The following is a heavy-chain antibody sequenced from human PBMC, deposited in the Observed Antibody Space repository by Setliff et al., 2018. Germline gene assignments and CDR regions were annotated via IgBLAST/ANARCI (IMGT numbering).Heavy chain of an antibody. CDR1: GGSFSGYY. CDR3: ARKEYYNFWSGPARAFDI. CDR2: INHGGST. V-gene: IGHV4-34*01. D-gene: IGHD3-3*01. J-gene: IGHJ3*02. Sequence: SETLSLTCAVYGGSFSGYYWSWIRQPPGKGLEWIGKINHGGSTNYNPSLKSRVTISVDTSKNQFSLKLSSVTAADTAVYYCARKEYYNFWSGPARAFDIWGQGTMVTVSS.